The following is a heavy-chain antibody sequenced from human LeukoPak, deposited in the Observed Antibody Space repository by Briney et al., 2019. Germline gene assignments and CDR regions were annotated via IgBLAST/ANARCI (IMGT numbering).Heavy chain of an antibody. CDR3: TTEFWYYFNN. J-gene: IGHJ4*02. CDR1: GFAFRGTW. D-gene: IGHD3-3*01. Sequence: PGGSLTLSCAGSGFAFRGTWLNWDRQAPGQELEWVGRINTRTDGATTTYAAPVKGRFTISRDDSKSTLYLEMNSLKTEDTAVYYCTTEFWYYFNNWGQGTLVTVPS. CDR2: INTRTDGATT. V-gene: IGHV3-15*01.